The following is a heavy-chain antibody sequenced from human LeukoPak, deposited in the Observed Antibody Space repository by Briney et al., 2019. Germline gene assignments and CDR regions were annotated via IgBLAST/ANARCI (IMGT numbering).Heavy chain of an antibody. V-gene: IGHV4-39*07. J-gene: IGHJ4*02. CDR3: ARARGYSYGTHFDY. D-gene: IGHD5-18*01. CDR1: GGSISSSSYY. Sequence: PSETLSLTCTVSGGSISSSSYYWGWIRQPPGKGLEWIGSIYYSGSTYYNPSLKSRVTISVDTSKNQFSLKLSSVTAADTAVYYCARARGYSYGTHFDYWGQGTLVTVSS. CDR2: IYYSGST.